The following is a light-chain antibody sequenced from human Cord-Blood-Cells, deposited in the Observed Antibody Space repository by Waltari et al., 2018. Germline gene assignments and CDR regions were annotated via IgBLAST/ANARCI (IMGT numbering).Light chain of an antibody. CDR3: SSYTSSSTRV. CDR1: TSDDGGYNY. J-gene: IGLJ3*02. Sequence: QSALTQPASVSGSPGQSITISCTGTTSDDGGYNYVSWYQQHPGKAPKLMIYDVSNRPSGVSNRFSGSNSGNTASLTISGLQAEDEADYYCSSYTSSSTRVFGGGTKLTVL. V-gene: IGLV2-14*03. CDR2: DVS.